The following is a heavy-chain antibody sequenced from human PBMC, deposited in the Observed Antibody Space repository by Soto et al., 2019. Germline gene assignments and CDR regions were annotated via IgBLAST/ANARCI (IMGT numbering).Heavy chain of an antibody. J-gene: IGHJ4*02. V-gene: IGHV1-18*01. D-gene: IGHD6-19*01. Sequence: GASVKVSCKASGYTFTSFGIIWVRQAPGQGLEWMGWISAYNGNTDYAQKFQGRVTMTTDTSTSTAYMELRSLRSDDTAVYYCARQWGQWLAYFDSWGQGTLVTVSS. CDR2: ISAYNGNT. CDR3: ARQWGQWLAYFDS. CDR1: GYTFTSFG.